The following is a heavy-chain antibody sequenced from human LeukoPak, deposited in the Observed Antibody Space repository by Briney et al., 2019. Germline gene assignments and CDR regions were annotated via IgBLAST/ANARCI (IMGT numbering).Heavy chain of an antibody. D-gene: IGHD3-3*01. J-gene: IGHJ4*02. CDR2: ISSTGGTI. CDR3: TKGTGFWIGPLDC. Sequence: GGSLRLSCAASGFTFSSSSMNWVRQAPGKGLEWVSYISSTGGTIYYADSMKGRFTISRDNAKNSLYLQMNSLRAEDMALYYCTKGTGFWIGPLDCWGQGTLVTVSS. V-gene: IGHV3-48*04. CDR1: GFTFSSSS.